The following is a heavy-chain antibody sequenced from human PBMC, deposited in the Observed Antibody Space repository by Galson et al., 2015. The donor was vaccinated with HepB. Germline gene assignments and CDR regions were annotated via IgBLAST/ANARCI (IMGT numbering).Heavy chain of an antibody. D-gene: IGHD4-23*01. Sequence: SVKVSCKVIGDSLNAVAIHWVRQTPTKGLEWVGGYDPEAGETVYAEEFQGRVTMTEDTTTDTAYIELSSLRSEDTALFYCATDTDGGSYSYGMDVWGQGTTVTVSS. CDR3: ATDTDGGSYSYGMDV. V-gene: IGHV1-24*01. CDR2: YDPEAGET. CDR1: GDSLNAVA. J-gene: IGHJ6*02.